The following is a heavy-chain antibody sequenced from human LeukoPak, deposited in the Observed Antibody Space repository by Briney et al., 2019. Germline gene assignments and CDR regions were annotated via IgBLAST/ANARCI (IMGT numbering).Heavy chain of an antibody. V-gene: IGHV1-8*01. CDR2: MNPNSGNT. J-gene: IGHJ5*02. D-gene: IGHD3-10*01. CDR3: ARGYLLWFGELFLNWFDP. CDR1: GYTFTSYD. Sequence: AASVKVSCKASGYTFTSYDINWVRQATGQGLEWMGWMNPNSGNTGYAQKFQGRVTMTRNTSISTAYMELSSLRSEDTAVYYCARGYLLWFGELFLNWFDPWGQGTLVTVSS.